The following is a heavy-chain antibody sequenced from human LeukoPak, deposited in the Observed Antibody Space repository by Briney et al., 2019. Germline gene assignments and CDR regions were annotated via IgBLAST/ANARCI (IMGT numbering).Heavy chain of an antibody. Sequence: PSETLSLTCTVSGAAMSSGFNYWVWIRQPQGQGLEWVGESHHSGSTNYNPSLKSRVTISVDTSKNQFALKLSSVTAADTAVYYCARVNHFYGSGTLRWFDPWGQGTLVTVSS. J-gene: IGHJ5*02. D-gene: IGHD3-10*01. CDR3: ARVNHFYGSGTLRWFDP. V-gene: IGHV4-39*06. CDR1: GAAMSSGFNY. CDR2: SHHSGST.